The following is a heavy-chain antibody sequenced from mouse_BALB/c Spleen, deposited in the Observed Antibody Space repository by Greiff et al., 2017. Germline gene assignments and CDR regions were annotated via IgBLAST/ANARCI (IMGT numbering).Heavy chain of an antibody. D-gene: IGHD1-2*01. CDR1: GYTFTNYW. CDR2: IYPGGGYT. J-gene: IGHJ1*01. Sequence: VNVVESGAELVRPGTSVKMSCKAAGYTFTNYWIGWVKQRPGHGLEWIGDIYPGGGYTNYNEKFKGKATLTADTSSSTAYMQLSSLTSEDSAIYYCAREGTAHWYFDVWGAGTTVTVSS. V-gene: IGHV1-63*02. CDR3: AREGTAHWYFDV.